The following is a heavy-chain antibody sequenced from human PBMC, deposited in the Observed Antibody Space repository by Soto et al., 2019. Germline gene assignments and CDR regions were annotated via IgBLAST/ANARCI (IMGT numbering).Heavy chain of an antibody. CDR3: AKDTRNTFSYSSGDN. CDR2: ISWNSGSI. D-gene: IGHD6-19*01. CDR1: GFTFDDYA. J-gene: IGHJ4*02. Sequence: EVQLVESGGGLVQPGRSLRLSCAAAGFTFDDYAMHWVRQAPGKGLEWVSGISWNSGSIGYADSVKGRFTISRDNAKNSLYLHMNSLLAEDTALYYCAKDTRNTFSYSSGDNWGQGTLVTVSS. V-gene: IGHV3-9*01.